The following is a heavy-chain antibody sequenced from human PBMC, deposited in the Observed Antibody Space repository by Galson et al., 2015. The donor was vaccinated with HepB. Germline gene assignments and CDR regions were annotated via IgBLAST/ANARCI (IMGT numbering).Heavy chain of an antibody. D-gene: IGHD6-13*01. CDR3: AREKGLLSSREGFDP. CDR2: IIPIFGTA. V-gene: IGHV1-69*13. CDR1: GGTFSSYA. Sequence: SVKVSCKASGGTFSSYAISWVRQAPGQGLEWMGGIIPIFGTANYAQKFQGRVTITADESTSTAYMELSSLRSEDTAVYYCAREKGLLSSREGFDPWGQGTLVTVSS. J-gene: IGHJ5*02.